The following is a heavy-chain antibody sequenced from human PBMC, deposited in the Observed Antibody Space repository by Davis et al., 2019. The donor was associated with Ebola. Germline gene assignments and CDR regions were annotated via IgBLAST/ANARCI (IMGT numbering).Heavy chain of an antibody. CDR3: TTRLVNHFDY. J-gene: IGHJ4*02. D-gene: IGHD6-19*01. CDR1: GFSFSGTD. V-gene: IGHV3-23*01. Sequence: GESLKISCEASGFSFSGTDMNWVRQPPGKGLEWVSTISDGSRNLHYADSVRGRFTISRDDSQNTVFLHMSALRAEDTALYYCTTRLVNHFDYWGRGTLVTVSS. CDR2: ISDGSRNL.